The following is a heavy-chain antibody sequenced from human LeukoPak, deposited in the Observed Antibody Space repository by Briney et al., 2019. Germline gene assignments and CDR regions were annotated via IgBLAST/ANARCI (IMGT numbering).Heavy chain of an antibody. CDR1: GGSISGYY. J-gene: IGHJ4*02. CDR2: IYYSGST. V-gene: IGHV4-59*01. D-gene: IGHD3-16*01. CDR3: ARDVLSGFDY. Sequence: PSETLSLTCTVSGGSISGYYWSWLRQPPGKGLEWIGYIYYSGSTHYNPSLKSRVTISVDTSKNQFSLKLSSVTAADTAVYYCARDVLSGFDYWGQGTLVTVSS.